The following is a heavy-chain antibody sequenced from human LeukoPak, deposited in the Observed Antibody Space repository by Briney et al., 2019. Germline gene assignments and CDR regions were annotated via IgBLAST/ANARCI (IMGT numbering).Heavy chain of an antibody. CDR2: TYTSGST. CDR3: ARGSDDAAYYYYMDV. D-gene: IGHD2-15*01. Sequence: SQTLSLTCTVSGGSISSGSYYWSWIRQPAGKGLEWIGRTYTSGSTNYNPSLKSRVTISVDTSKNQFSLKLSSVTAADTAVYYCARGSDDAAYYYYMDVWAKGPRSPSP. J-gene: IGHJ6*03. V-gene: IGHV4-61*02. CDR1: GGSISSGSYY.